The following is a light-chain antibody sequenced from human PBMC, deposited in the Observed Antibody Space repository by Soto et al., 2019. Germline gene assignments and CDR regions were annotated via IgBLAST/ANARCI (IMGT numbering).Light chain of an antibody. CDR2: GAS. V-gene: IGKV3-15*01. Sequence: EIVMTQSPATLSVYPGERATLSCRASQSVSSNLAWYQQKPGQAPRLLIYGASTRATGIPARFSGRGSGTEFTLTISSLQSEDCAVYYCQQYNNWPPWTFGQGTKVEIK. CDR1: QSVSSN. J-gene: IGKJ1*01. CDR3: QQYNNWPPWT.